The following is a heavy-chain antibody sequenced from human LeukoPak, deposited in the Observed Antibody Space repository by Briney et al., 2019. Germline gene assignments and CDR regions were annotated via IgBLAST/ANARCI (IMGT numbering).Heavy chain of an antibody. CDR2: INAGNGNT. V-gene: IGHV1-3*01. CDR3: ARADLVRNYYGMDV. D-gene: IGHD4-23*01. J-gene: IGHJ6*04. CDR1: GYTCTSYA. Sequence: ASVKVSCKASGYTCTSYAMHWVRQARGQRLEWMGWINAGNGNTKYSRKFQGRVTITRDTSASTAYMELSSLRSEDTAVYYCARADLVRNYYGMDVWGKGTTVTVSS.